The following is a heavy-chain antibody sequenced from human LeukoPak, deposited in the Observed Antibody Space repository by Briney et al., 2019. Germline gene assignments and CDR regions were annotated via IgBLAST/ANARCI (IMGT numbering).Heavy chain of an antibody. V-gene: IGHV3-23*01. Sequence: GGSLRLSCEDSGFTFRSYEMNWVRQAPGKGLEWVSGIIPSGHTTYYADSVRGRFTISRDNSRNTVYLQMNSLRAEDTAVYYCAKDDRWLQFCCWGQGTLVTVSA. CDR2: IIPSGHTT. CDR1: GFTFRSYE. D-gene: IGHD5-24*01. CDR3: AKDDRWLQFCC. J-gene: IGHJ4*02.